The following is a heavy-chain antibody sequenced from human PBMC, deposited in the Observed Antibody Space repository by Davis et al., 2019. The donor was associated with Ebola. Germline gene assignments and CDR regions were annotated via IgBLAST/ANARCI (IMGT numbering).Heavy chain of an antibody. CDR3: ARDPKRAICTNGVCYGFLDWFDP. V-gene: IGHV3-48*03. CDR2: ISSSGSTI. D-gene: IGHD2-8*01. J-gene: IGHJ5*02. CDR1: GFTFSSYE. Sequence: PGGSLRLSCAASGFTFSSYEMNWVRQAPGKGLEWVSYISSSGSTIYYADSVKGRFTISRDNAKNSLYLQMNSLRAEDTAVYYCARDPKRAICTNGVCYGFLDWFDPWGQGTLVTVSS.